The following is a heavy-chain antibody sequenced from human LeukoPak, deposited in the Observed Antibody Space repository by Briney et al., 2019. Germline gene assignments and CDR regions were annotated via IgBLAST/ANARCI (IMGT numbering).Heavy chain of an antibody. V-gene: IGHV4-31*03. CDR2: IYYSGST. CDR1: GGSISSGGYY. CDR3: AKAPIVVVTPFDY. J-gene: IGHJ4*02. Sequence: SQTLSLTCTVSGGSISSGGYYWSWIRQHPGKGLEWIGYIYYSGSTYYNPSLKSRVTISVDTSKNQFSLKLSSVTAADTAVYYCAKAPIVVVTPFDYWGQGTLVTVSS. D-gene: IGHD3-22*01.